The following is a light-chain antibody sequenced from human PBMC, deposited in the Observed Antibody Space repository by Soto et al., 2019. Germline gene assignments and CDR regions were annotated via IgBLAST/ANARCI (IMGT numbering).Light chain of an antibody. J-gene: IGKJ4*01. CDR1: QSVSSSY. CDR2: GAS. V-gene: IGKV3D-7*01. CDR3: QQDYHSLT. Sequence: EIVMTQSPATLSLSPGERATLSCRASQSVSSSYLSWYQQKPGQAPRLLIYGASTGATGIPARFSGSGSGTDFTLTISSLQPEDFAVYYCQQDYHSLTFGGGTKVDIK.